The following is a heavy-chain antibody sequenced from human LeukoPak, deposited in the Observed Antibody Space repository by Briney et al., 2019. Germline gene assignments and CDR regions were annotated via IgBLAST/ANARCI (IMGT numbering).Heavy chain of an antibody. CDR2: IYYSGST. CDR1: GGSISSYY. J-gene: IGHJ6*03. D-gene: IGHD4-11*01. Sequence: SETLSLTCTVSGGSISSYYWSWIRQPPGKGLEWIGYIYYSGSTNYNPSLKSRVTISVDTSKNQFSLKLSSVTAADTAVYYCARAASKGDYIRGVSYYYYMDVWGKGTTVTVSS. CDR3: ARAASKGDYIRGVSYYYYMDV. V-gene: IGHV4-59*01.